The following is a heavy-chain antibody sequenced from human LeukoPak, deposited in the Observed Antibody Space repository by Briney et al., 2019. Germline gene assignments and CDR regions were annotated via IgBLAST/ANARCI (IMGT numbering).Heavy chain of an antibody. CDR2: INPSAGST. Sequence: ASVKVSCKASGYTFTTYYMHWVRQAPGQGLEWMGIINPSAGSTSYAQKFQGRVTMTTDTSTGTVYMELGSLRSEDTAMYYCARDEPLMGELRALDYYYYGMDVWGQGTTVTVSS. CDR3: ARDEPLMGELRALDYYYYGMDV. CDR1: GYTFTTYY. D-gene: IGHD3-16*01. V-gene: IGHV1-46*01. J-gene: IGHJ6*02.